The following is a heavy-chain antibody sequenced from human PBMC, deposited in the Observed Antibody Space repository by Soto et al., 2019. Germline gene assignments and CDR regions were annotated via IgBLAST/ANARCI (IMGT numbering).Heavy chain of an antibody. CDR3: ARESYSSSSPPFDY. CDR1: GGSISSYY. J-gene: IGHJ4*02. D-gene: IGHD6-6*01. CDR2: IYTSGST. Sequence: SETLSLTCTVSGGSISSYYWSWIRQPAGKGLEWIGRIYTSGSTNYNPSLKSQVTMSVDTSKNQFSLKLSSVTAADTAVYYCARESYSSSSPPFDYWGQGTLVTVSS. V-gene: IGHV4-4*07.